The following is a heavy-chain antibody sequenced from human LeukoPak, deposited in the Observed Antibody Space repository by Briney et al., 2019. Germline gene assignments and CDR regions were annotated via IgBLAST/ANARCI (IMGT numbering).Heavy chain of an antibody. Sequence: GGSLRLSCAASGFTFSSYWMYWVRQAPGKGLVWVSRIISDGSSTTYADSVKGRFTISRDNAKNSLYLQMNSLRAEDTAVYYCARVYRRYFDYWGQGTLVTVSS. J-gene: IGHJ4*02. CDR3: ARVYRRYFDY. CDR1: GFTFSSYW. CDR2: IISDGSST. D-gene: IGHD1-14*01. V-gene: IGHV3-74*01.